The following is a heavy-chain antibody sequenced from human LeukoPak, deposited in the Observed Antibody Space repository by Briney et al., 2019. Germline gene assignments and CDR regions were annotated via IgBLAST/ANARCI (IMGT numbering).Heavy chain of an antibody. D-gene: IGHD2/OR15-2a*01. CDR3: ARGPKGNMDPYYYGMDV. CDR2: INPSGGST. Sequence: ASVKVSCKASGGTFTSYYMHWVRQAPGQGLEWMGIINPSGGSTSYAQKFQGRVTMTRDTSTSTVYMELSSLRSEDTAVYYCARGPKGNMDPYYYGMDVWGQGTTVTVSS. J-gene: IGHJ6*02. CDR1: GGTFTSYY. V-gene: IGHV1-46*01.